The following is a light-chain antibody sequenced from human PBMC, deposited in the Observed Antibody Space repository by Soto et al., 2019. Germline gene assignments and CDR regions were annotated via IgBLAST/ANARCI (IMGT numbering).Light chain of an antibody. J-gene: IGLJ2*01. CDR1: SSDVGGYNY. CDR2: DVS. CDR3: SSYTSSSTLVV. V-gene: IGLV2-14*01. Sequence: QSALTQPASVSGSPGQSITISCTGTSSDVGGYNYVSWYQQHPGKAPKLMIYDVSNRPSGVSYRFSGSKSGNTASLTISGLQAEDEADYYGSSYTSSSTLVVFGGGTKVTVL.